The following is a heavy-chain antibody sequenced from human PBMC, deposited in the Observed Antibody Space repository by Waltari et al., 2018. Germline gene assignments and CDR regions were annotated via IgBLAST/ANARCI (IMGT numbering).Heavy chain of an antibody. V-gene: IGHV3-23*01. Sequence: EVQLLESGGGLVQPGGSLRLSCAASGFTFSSYAMSWVRQAPGKGRKWVSAISGSGGSTYDAAAVKGRFTISRDNSKNTLYLQMNSLRAEDTAVYYCATPPHYGRNWYFDLWGRGTLVTVSS. CDR2: ISGSGGST. D-gene: IGHD4-17*01. J-gene: IGHJ2*01. CDR1: GFTFSSYA. CDR3: ATPPHYGRNWYFDL.